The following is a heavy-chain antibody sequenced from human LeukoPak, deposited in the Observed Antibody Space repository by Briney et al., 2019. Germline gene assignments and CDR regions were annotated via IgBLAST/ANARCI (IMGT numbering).Heavy chain of an antibody. V-gene: IGHV3-30*18. D-gene: IGHD6-13*01. CDR3: AKPTYSSSWYDY. Sequence: GGSLRLSCAASGFSFSSYGMHWVRQAPGKGLEWVAVISYDGSNKYYADSVKGRFTISRDNSKNTLYLQMNSLRAEDTAVYYCAKPTYSSSWYDYWGQGTLVTVSS. CDR1: GFSFSSYG. CDR2: ISYDGSNK. J-gene: IGHJ4*02.